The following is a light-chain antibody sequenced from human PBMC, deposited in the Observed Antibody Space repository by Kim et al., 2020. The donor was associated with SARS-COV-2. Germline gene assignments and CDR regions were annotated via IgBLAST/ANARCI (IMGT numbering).Light chain of an antibody. V-gene: IGKV4-1*01. J-gene: IGKJ2*01. CDR2: WAS. Sequence: DIVMTQSPDFLVVPLGERPTINCKSSQSVLYSSNNKNYLAWYQQKPGQPPKLLIYWASTRESGVPDRFSGSGSGTDFTLTISSLQAEDVAVYYCQQYYSTPYTFGQGTELEI. CDR3: QQYYSTPYT. CDR1: QSVLYSSNNKNY.